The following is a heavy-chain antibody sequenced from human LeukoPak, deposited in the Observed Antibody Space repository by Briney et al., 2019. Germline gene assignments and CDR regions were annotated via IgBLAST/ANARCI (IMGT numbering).Heavy chain of an antibody. CDR3: ARGGNYWPQWWFDP. D-gene: IGHD1-26*01. V-gene: IGHV4-59*01. J-gene: IGHJ5*02. Sequence: PSETLSLTCTVSGGSISSYYWSWIRQPPGKGLEWIGYIYYTGSTSYNPSLKSRVTMSLDASKNQFSLELNSVTPADTAVYYCARGGNYWPQWWFDPWGRGTLVSVSS. CDR2: IYYTGST. CDR1: GGSISSYY.